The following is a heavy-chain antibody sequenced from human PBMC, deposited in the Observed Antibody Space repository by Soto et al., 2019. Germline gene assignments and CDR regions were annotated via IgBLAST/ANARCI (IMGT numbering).Heavy chain of an antibody. CDR1: GFTFSSYA. D-gene: IGHD3-16*01. CDR2: ISGSGGST. V-gene: IGHV3-23*01. Sequence: GESLKISCAASGFTFSSYAMSWVRQAPGKGLEWVSAISGSGGSTYYADSVKGRFTISRDNSKNTLYLQMNSLRAEDTAVYYCAKAHSKIGDPDAFDIWGQGTMVTVSS. CDR3: AKAHSKIGDPDAFDI. J-gene: IGHJ3*02.